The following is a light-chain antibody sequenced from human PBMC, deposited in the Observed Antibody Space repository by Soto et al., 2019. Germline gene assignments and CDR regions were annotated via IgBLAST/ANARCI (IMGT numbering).Light chain of an antibody. V-gene: IGKV4-1*01. CDR3: QQTYRTPLT. Sequence: DLVLTPSPDSLAVSLGERATSNCKSSQIVLSTSNNKNYLSWHQQKPGQPPRLLIYWASTRESGVPDRFSGSGSGTDFTLTISSLQAEDVATYYCQQTYRTPLTFGGGTKVDIK. CDR2: WAS. CDR1: QIVLSTSNNKNY. J-gene: IGKJ4*01.